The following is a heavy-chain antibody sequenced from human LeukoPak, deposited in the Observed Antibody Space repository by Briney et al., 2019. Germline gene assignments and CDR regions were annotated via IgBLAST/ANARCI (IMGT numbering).Heavy chain of an antibody. D-gene: IGHD3-10*01. V-gene: IGHV1-18*01. CDR2: ISAYNGNT. CDR1: GYTFTSYG. J-gene: IGHJ4*02. Sequence: ASVKVSCKASGYTFTSYGISWVRQAPGQGLEWMGWISAYNGNTNYAQKLQGRVTMTTDTSTSTAYMELRSLRSDDTAVYYCARGELGGFGELLPADYWGQGTLVTVSS. CDR3: ARGELGGFGELLPADY.